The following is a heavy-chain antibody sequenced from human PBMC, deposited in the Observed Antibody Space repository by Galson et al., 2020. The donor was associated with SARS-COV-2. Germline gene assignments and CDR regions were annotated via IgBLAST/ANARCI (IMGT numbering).Heavy chain of an antibody. Sequence: QLGESLKISCAASGFTFSNYGMHWVRQAPGKGLEWVALIYYDGSINNYADSVKGRFTISRDNSKNTVFLLMNSLRAEDTAVYYCAKVGSARASYYYNHYMDVWGKGTTVTVSS. CDR3: AKVGSARASYYYNHYMDV. V-gene: IGHV3-33*06. CDR2: IYYDGSIN. D-gene: IGHD2-21*01. J-gene: IGHJ6*03. CDR1: GFTFSNYG.